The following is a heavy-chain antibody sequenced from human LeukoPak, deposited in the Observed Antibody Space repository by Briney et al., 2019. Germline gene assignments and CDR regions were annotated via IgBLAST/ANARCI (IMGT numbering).Heavy chain of an antibody. CDR3: ARDSSGWYKDY. CDR1: GYSISSGYY. CDR2: IYHSGST. J-gene: IGHJ4*02. Sequence: SETLSLTRAVSGYSISSGYYWGWIRQPPGKGLEWIGSIYHSGSTYYNPSLKSRVTISVDTSKNQFSLKLSSVTAADTAVYYCARDSSGWYKDYWGQGTLVTVSS. V-gene: IGHV4-38-2*02. D-gene: IGHD6-19*01.